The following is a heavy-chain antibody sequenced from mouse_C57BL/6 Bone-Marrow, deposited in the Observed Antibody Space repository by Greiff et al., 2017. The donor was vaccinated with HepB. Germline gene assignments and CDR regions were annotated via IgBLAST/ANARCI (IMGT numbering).Heavy chain of an antibody. V-gene: IGHV14-3*01. D-gene: IGHD2-3*01. J-gene: IGHJ2*01. CDR2: IDPANGNT. Sequence: VQLKESVAELVRPGASVKLSCTASGFNIKNTYMHWVKQRPEQGLEWIGRIDPANGNTKYAPKFQGKATITADTSSNTAYLQLSSLTSEDTAIYYCARSEVYDGYCEGGWGQGTTLTVSS. CDR3: ARSEVYDGYCEGG. CDR1: GFNIKNTY.